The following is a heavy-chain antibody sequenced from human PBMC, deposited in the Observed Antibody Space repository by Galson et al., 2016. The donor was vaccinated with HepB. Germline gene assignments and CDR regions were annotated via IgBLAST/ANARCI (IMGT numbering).Heavy chain of an antibody. CDR3: ARSQYSAYDKFDY. CDR2: IYYSGST. CDR1: GGSISSGAYY. J-gene: IGHJ4*02. Sequence: TLSLTCTVSGGSISSGAYYWTWIRQHPGKGLEWIGYIYYSGSTYYNPSLKSRITISQDTSKNQFSLKLRSVTAAGTAVYHCARSQYSAYDKFDYWGRGTLVSVSS. V-gene: IGHV4-31*03. D-gene: IGHD5-12*01.